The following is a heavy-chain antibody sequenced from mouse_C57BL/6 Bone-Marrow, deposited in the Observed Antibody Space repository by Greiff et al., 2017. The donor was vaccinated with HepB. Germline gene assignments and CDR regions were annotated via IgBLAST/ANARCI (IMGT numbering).Heavy chain of an antibody. CDR3: TRGLITTRLGYYFDY. CDR1: GYTFTSYW. D-gene: IGHD2-4*01. J-gene: IGHJ2*01. CDR2: IYPGNSDT. Sequence: EVQLQQSGTVLARPGASVKMSCKTSGYTFTSYWMHWVKQRPGQGLEWIGAIYPGNSDTSYNQKFKGKAKLTAVTSASTAYMELSSLTNEDSAVYYCTRGLITTRLGYYFDYWGQGTTLTVSS. V-gene: IGHV1-5*01.